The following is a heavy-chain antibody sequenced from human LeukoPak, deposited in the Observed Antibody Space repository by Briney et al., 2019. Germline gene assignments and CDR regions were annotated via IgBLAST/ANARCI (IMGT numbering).Heavy chain of an antibody. J-gene: IGHJ4*02. V-gene: IGHV3-23*01. Sequence: GGSLRLSCAASGFTFSSYAMSWVRQAPGKGLEWVSAISGSGGSTYYADSVKGRFTIFRDNSKNTLYLQMNSLRAEDTAVYYCAKDLIGTYYYDSSGPRPGDYWGQGTLVTVSS. CDR3: AKDLIGTYYYDSSGPRPGDY. CDR1: GFTFSSYA. D-gene: IGHD3-22*01. CDR2: ISGSGGST.